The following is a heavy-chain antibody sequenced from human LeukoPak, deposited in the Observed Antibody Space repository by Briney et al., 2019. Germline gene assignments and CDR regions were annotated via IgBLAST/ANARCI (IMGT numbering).Heavy chain of an antibody. Sequence: SGGSLRLSCAASGFTFSSFAMHWVRQAPGKGLEYVSSINTKGNRPFYANSVKGRFTVSRDNSKNMVYLQMGSLRAEGMAVYYCARDPGRAGTTEWYYFDSWGQGTLVTVSS. V-gene: IGHV3-64*01. CDR2: INTKGNRP. D-gene: IGHD3-3*01. CDR3: ARDPGRAGTTEWYYFDS. CDR1: GFTFSSFA. J-gene: IGHJ4*02.